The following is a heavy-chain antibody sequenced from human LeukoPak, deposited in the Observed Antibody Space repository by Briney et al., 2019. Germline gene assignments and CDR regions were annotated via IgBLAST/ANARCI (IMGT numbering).Heavy chain of an antibody. D-gene: IGHD2-2*01. CDR2: INPNSGDT. V-gene: IGHV1-2*06. CDR1: GYTFTSYH. Sequence: ASVKVSCKASGYTFTSYHMHWVRQAPGQGLEWMGRINPNSGDTNYAQKFQGRVTMTRDTSISTAYMDLSRLRSDDTAVYYCARDYCSSTSCLFDYWGQGTLVTVSS. CDR3: ARDYCSSTSCLFDY. J-gene: IGHJ4*02.